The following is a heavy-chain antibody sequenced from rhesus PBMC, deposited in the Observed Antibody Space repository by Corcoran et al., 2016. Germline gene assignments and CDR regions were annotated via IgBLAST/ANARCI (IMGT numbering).Heavy chain of an antibody. CDR3: TRGRCTGSGCSDNTRYFDL. D-gene: IGHD2-21*01. CDR2: ISRTGKTI. CDR1: GLTVGVYC. J-gene: IGHJ2*01. Sequence: EVHLVESGVGLFQSGGSRRLSCTALGLTVGVYCIHGVRRAPGKGLEWVSSISRTGKTIYYADSVKGRFTVSRDNAKNSLSLQMNSLRAEDTAVFYCTRGRCTGSGCSDNTRYFDLWGPGTPITISS. V-gene: IGHV3-7*01.